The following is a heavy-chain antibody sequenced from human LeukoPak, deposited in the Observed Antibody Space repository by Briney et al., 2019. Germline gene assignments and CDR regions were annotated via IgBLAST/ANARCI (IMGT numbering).Heavy chain of an antibody. J-gene: IGHJ6*04. CDR3: ANLPGKGMPDVLDV. Sequence: PGESLRLSGAASGFSLSSYAMSWVRQAPGSGLEWVAAISRGGVSSYYADSVKGRLTIYRDNSKNTLYLQMDSLRAEDSSIYYCANLPGKGMPDVLDVWGKGTTVTVSS. V-gene: IGHV3-23*01. CDR2: ISRGGVSS. D-gene: IGHD2-2*01. CDR1: GFSLSSYA.